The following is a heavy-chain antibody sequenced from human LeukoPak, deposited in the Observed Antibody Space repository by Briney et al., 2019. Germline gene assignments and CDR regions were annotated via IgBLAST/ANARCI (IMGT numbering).Heavy chain of an antibody. CDR2: IIPIFGTA. CDR1: GGTFSSYA. Sequence: GASVKVSCKASGGTFSSYAISWVRQAPGQGLEWMGGIIPIFGTANYAQKFQGRVTITADESTSTAYMELSSLRSEDTAVYYCARDVRQHETDWFDPWGQGTLVTVSS. CDR3: ARDVRQHETDWFDP. J-gene: IGHJ5*02. V-gene: IGHV1-69*13. D-gene: IGHD6-6*01.